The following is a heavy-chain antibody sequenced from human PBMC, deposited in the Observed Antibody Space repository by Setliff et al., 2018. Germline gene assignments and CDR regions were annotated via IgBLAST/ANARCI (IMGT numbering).Heavy chain of an antibody. CDR3: ARGVSSVSWTPRY. V-gene: IGHV4-4*08. Sequence: KSSETLSLTCNVSGDSMNDNHWTWIRQPPGKGLEWIGYXXXXXXXXXNPXXXSRVXXXVDMSKNQFSLKLSSVIAADTAVYYCARGVSSVSWTPRYWGRGILVTVSS. CDR1: GDSMNDNH. J-gene: IGHJ4*02. CDR2: XXXXXXX. D-gene: IGHD6-19*01.